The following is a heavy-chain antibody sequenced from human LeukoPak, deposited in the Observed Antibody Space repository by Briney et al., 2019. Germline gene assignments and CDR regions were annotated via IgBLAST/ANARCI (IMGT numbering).Heavy chain of an antibody. CDR2: ISWNSGSI. Sequence: GGSLRVSCAASGFTFDDYAMHWVRQAPGKGLEWVSGISWNSGSIGYADSVKGRFTISRDNAKNSLYLQMNSLRAEDTALYYCAKCSSSSWYAASFDYWGQGTLVTVSS. CDR1: GFTFDDYA. J-gene: IGHJ4*02. CDR3: AKCSSSSWYAASFDY. D-gene: IGHD6-13*01. V-gene: IGHV3-9*01.